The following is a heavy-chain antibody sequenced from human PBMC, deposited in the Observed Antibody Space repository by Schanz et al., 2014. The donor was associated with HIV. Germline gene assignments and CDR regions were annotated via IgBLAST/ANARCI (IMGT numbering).Heavy chain of an antibody. D-gene: IGHD6-6*01. Sequence: QVQLVQSGAAVKKPGSSVKVSCKASGGTFSSYAISWVRQAPGQGLEWMGGIIPIFGTTNYAQKFQGRVTITADESTSTAYMELSSLRSEDTAVYYCARSETIAARPVWYFDLWGRGTLVTVSS. V-gene: IGHV1-69*01. CDR3: ARSETIAARPVWYFDL. J-gene: IGHJ2*01. CDR1: GGTFSSYA. CDR2: IIPIFGTT.